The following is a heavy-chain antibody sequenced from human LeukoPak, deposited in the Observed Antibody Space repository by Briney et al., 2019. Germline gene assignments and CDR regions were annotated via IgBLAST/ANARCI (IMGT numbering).Heavy chain of an antibody. V-gene: IGHV3-21*01. J-gene: IGHJ3*01. CDR3: ARPVAVAGAFDV. D-gene: IGHD6-19*01. Sequence: PGGSLRLSCAASGFTFNNYGLNWVRQAPGKGLEWVSSISGSSSYIYYADSVKGRFTISRDNAKNSLYLQMNSLRAEDTAVYYCARPVAVAGAFDVWGQGTMVTVSS. CDR2: ISGSSSYI. CDR1: GFTFNNYG.